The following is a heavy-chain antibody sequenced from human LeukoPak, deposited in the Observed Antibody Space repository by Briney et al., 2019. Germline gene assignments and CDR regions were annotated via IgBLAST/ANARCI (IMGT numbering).Heavy chain of an antibody. CDR2: INPSGGST. Sequence: ASVKVSCKASGYTFTSYYMHWVRQAPGQGLEWMGIINPSGGSTSYAQKFQGRVTMTTDTSTSTAYMELRSLRSDDTAVYYCARDRLRLQNYDFWSGYYGGDAFDIWGQGTMVTVSS. J-gene: IGHJ3*02. D-gene: IGHD3-3*01. V-gene: IGHV1-46*01. CDR3: ARDRLRLQNYDFWSGYYGGDAFDI. CDR1: GYTFTSYY.